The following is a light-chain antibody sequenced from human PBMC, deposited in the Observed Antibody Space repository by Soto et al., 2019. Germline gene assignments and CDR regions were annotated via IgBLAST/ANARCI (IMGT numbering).Light chain of an antibody. J-gene: IGLJ1*01. CDR1: SSDVDDYNY. Sequence: QSVLTQPRSVSGSPGQSVTISCTGTSSDVDDYNYVSWYQQDPGKAPKVMIYDVSKRPSGVPDRFSGSKSGNTASLTISGLQAEDEADYYCCSAVFGTGTKVTVL. CDR3: CSAV. CDR2: DVS. V-gene: IGLV2-11*01.